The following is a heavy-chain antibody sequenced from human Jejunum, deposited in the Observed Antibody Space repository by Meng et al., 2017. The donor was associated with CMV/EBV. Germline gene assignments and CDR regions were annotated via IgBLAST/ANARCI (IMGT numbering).Heavy chain of an antibody. CDR3: ARDLYSGYINTPRRAFDI. J-gene: IGHJ3*02. CDR2: IYYTGGT. V-gene: IGHV4-39*07. Sequence: SSSYYWGWIRQPAGKGLEWIGSIYYTGGTYYNPSLKSRVTMSVDTSKNQFSLKLSSVTAADTAMYFCARDLYSGYINTPRRAFDIWGQGTMVTVSS. D-gene: IGHD5-12*01. CDR1: SSSYY.